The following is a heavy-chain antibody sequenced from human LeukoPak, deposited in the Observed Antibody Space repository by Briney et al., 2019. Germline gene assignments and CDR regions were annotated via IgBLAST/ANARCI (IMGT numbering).Heavy chain of an antibody. CDR1: GYTFTSYA. D-gene: IGHD6-13*01. CDR2: MNPNSGNT. V-gene: IGHV1-8*01. Sequence: ASVKVSCKASGYTFTSYAINWVRQATGQGLEGMGWMNPNSGNTGYAQKFQGRVTMTRNTSITTAYMELSSLTSEDTAVYYCARGRGGSSGYRRLDYWGQGTQVTVSS. J-gene: IGHJ4*02. CDR3: ARGRGGSSGYRRLDY.